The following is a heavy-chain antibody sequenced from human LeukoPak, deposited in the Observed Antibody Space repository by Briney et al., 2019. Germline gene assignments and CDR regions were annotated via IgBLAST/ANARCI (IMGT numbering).Heavy chain of an antibody. CDR2: IYTSGST. Sequence: PSETLSLTCTVSGGSISSGSYYWSWIRQPAGKGLEWIGRIYTSGSTNYNPSLKSRVTISVDTSKNQFSLKLSSVTAADTAVYYCARVAVGATEIDYWGQGTLVTVSS. CDR3: ARVAVGATEIDY. J-gene: IGHJ4*02. V-gene: IGHV4-61*02. D-gene: IGHD1-26*01. CDR1: GGSISSGSYY.